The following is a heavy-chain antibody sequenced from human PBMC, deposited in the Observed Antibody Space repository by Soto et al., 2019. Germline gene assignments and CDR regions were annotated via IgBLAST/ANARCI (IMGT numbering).Heavy chain of an antibody. CDR3: VRLGGYYQAFDQ. V-gene: IGHV4-30-2*05. CDR2: IYHSGST. Sequence: SETLSLTCAVSGGSISSGGYSWSWIRQPPGKGLEWIGYIYHSGSTYYNLPLKRRFSIAVDTSKNQFSLQLSSVTAADTAVYYCVRLGGYYQAFDQWGQGSLVTVSS. D-gene: IGHD3-22*01. J-gene: IGHJ4*02. CDR1: GGSISSGGYS.